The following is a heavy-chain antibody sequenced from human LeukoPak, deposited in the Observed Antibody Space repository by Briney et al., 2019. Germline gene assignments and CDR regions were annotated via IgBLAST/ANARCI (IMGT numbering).Heavy chain of an antibody. CDR3: ASARIAVGLNWFDP. CDR2: VDPEDGET. Sequence: ASVKISCKVSGYTFTDYYMHWVQQAPGKGLEWMGLVDPEDGETIYAEKFQGRVTITADTSTDTAYMELSSLRSEDTAVYYCASARIAVGLNWFDPWGQGTLVTVSS. J-gene: IGHJ5*02. V-gene: IGHV1-69-2*01. D-gene: IGHD6-19*01. CDR1: GYTFTDYY.